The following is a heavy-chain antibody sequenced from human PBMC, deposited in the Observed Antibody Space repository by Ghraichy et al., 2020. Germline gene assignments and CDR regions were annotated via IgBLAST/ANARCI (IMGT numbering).Heavy chain of an antibody. J-gene: IGHJ5*02. CDR2: ISSSSSTI. D-gene: IGHD6-13*01. CDR1: GFTFSIYA. Sequence: GGSLRLSCAASGFTFSIYAMNWVRQAPGRGLEWVSYISSSSSTIYYADAVKGRFTISRENAKNSLYLQMNSLRAEDTAVYYWARTSTTWENGFDPWGQGTLVPVSS. V-gene: IGHV3-48*04. CDR3: ARTSTTWENGFDP.